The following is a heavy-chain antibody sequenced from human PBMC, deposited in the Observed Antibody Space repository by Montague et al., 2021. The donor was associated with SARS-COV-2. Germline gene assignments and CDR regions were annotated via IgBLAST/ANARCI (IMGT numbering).Heavy chain of an antibody. CDR1: GFTFSSYS. D-gene: IGHD6-13*01. CDR2: ISSSSSYI. J-gene: IGHJ3*02. V-gene: IGHV3-21*01. CDR3: ARPRWDAFDI. Sequence: FLRLSCPASGFTFSSYSMNWVRQAPGKGLEWVSSISSSSSYIYYADSVKGRFTISRDNAKNSLYLQMNSLRAEDTAVYYCARPRWDAFDIWGQGTMVTVSS.